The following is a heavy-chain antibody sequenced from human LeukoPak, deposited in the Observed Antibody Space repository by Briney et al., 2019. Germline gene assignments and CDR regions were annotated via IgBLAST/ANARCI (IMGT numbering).Heavy chain of an antibody. CDR2: INPNSAGT. J-gene: IGHJ4*02. CDR1: GYTFTGYY. V-gene: IGHV1-2*02. CDR3: ARVLEQWLSLFALDY. Sequence: EASVKVSCKASGYTFTGYYIHWVRQAPGQELEWMGWINPNSAGTNYAQKFQGRVTMTRDTSISTAYMELNSLRSDDTAVYYCARVLEQWLSLFALDYWGQGTLVTVSS. D-gene: IGHD6-19*01.